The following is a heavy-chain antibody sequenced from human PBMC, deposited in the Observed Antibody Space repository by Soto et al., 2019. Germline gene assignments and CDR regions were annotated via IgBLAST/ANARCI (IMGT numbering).Heavy chain of an antibody. D-gene: IGHD3-3*01. CDR2: IIPIFGTA. Sequence: SVKVSCKASGGTFSSYAISWVRQAPGQGLEWMGGIIPIFGTANYAQKFQGRVTITADKSTSTAYMELSSLRSEDTAVYYCARRFLEWYTPYYYYGMDVWGQGTTVTVS. CDR1: GGTFSSYA. CDR3: ARRFLEWYTPYYYYGMDV. J-gene: IGHJ6*02. V-gene: IGHV1-69*06.